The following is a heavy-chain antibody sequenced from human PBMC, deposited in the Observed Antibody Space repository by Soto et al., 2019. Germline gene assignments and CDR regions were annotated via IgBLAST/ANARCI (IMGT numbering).Heavy chain of an antibody. CDR1: GYTFTSYY. CDR3: ARDWATGTTRVRNDDAFDI. CDR2: INPSGGST. D-gene: IGHD1-1*01. J-gene: IGHJ3*02. Sequence: QVQLVQSGAEVKKPGASVKVSCKASGYTFTSYYMHWVRQAPGQGLEWMGIINPSGGSTSYAQKWQGRVTLTRDTSTSTVYMELSSLRSEDTAVYYCARDWATGTTRVRNDDAFDIWGQGTMVTVSS. V-gene: IGHV1-46*04.